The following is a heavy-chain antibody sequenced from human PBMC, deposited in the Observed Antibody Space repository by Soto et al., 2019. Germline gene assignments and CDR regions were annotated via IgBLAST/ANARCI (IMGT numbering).Heavy chain of an antibody. CDR3: ARDGAVPYGMDV. Sequence: QVQLQESGPGLVKPSQTLSLTCTVSGASISSGGYYWSWIRQLPGKGLEWIGYIYNSGPTYYNPHFKSRXXIXVVXSKNQFSLKVTSATAADTAVYYCARDGAVPYGMDVWGHGTTVTVSS. J-gene: IGHJ6*02. CDR1: GASISSGGYY. D-gene: IGHD3-16*01. CDR2: IYNSGPT. V-gene: IGHV4-31*03.